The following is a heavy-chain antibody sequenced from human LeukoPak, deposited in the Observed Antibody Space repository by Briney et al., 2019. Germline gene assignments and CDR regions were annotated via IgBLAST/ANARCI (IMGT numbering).Heavy chain of an antibody. J-gene: IGHJ4*02. V-gene: IGHV3-7*03. D-gene: IGHD3-3*01. CDR1: GFTFSSYW. CDR3: AKDQKPGYYDFWSGYLGGPYFDY. Sequence: QSGGSLRLPCAASGFTFSSYWMSWVRQAPGEGLEWVANIKQDGSEKYYVDSVKGRFTISRDNAKNSLYLQMNSLRAEDTAVYYCAKDQKPGYYDFWSGYLGGPYFDYWGQGTLVTVSS. CDR2: IKQDGSEK.